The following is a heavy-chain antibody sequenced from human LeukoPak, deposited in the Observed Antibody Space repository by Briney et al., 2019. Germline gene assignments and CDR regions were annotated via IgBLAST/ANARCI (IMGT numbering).Heavy chain of an antibody. J-gene: IGHJ4*02. D-gene: IGHD2-2*01. Sequence: GASVKVSCKASGYTFTSYGISWVRQAPGQGLEWMGWISAYNGNTNYAQKLQGRVSMTTDTSTSTAYMELRSLRSDDTAVYYCARERWEYQLLLWDYWGQGTLVTVSS. CDR3: ARERWEYQLLLWDY. CDR2: ISAYNGNT. CDR1: GYTFTSYG. V-gene: IGHV1-18*01.